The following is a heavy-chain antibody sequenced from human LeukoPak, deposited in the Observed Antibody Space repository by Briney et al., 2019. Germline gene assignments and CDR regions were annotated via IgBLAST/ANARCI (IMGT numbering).Heavy chain of an antibody. CDR3: ARDRDYYGSGQGHNWFDP. J-gene: IGHJ5*02. CDR1: GYTFTSYG. D-gene: IGHD3-10*01. Sequence: GASVKVSCKASGYTFTSYGISWVRQAPGQGLEWMGWISAYNGNTNYAQKLQGRVIMTTDTSTSTAYMELRSLRSDDTAVYYCARDRDYYGSGQGHNWFDPWGQGTLVTVSS. V-gene: IGHV1-18*01. CDR2: ISAYNGNT.